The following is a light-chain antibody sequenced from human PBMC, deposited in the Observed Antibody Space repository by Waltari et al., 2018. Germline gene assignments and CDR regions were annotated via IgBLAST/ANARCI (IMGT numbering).Light chain of an antibody. Sequence: QSVLTQPPSASGTPGQRVTISCSGSNSNIGTKYVYWYQHLPGTAPKLLIYRNKQRPPGVPDRVSGSKSDTSASLAISGLRSEDEADYYCATWADGLSGPRLFGGGTKLTVL. J-gene: IGLJ2*01. CDR3: ATWADGLSGPRL. CDR2: RNK. V-gene: IGLV1-47*01. CDR1: NSNIGTKY.